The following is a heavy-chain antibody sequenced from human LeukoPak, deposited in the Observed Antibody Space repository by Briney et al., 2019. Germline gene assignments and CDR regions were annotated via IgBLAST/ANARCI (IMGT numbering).Heavy chain of an antibody. V-gene: IGHV3-7*01. CDR1: GFTFTDYL. Sequence: GGSLRLSCATSGFTFTDYLMSWVRQTPGKGLEWVANIKEDGSGKWYVDPVRGRFTISRDNAKNSLYLQMNSLRAEDTAVYYCARDRESNWYPFLDSWGQGTLVTVSS. CDR3: ARDRESNWYPFLDS. CDR2: IKEDGSGK. D-gene: IGHD6-13*01. J-gene: IGHJ4*02.